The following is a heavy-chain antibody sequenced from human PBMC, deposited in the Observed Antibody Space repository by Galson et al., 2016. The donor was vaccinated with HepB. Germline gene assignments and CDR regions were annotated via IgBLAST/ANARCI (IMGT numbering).Heavy chain of an antibody. Sequence: SLRLSCAASGFTFSDYYMSWIRQAPGKGLEWVSYISSSSSYTNYADSVKGRFTISRDNAKNSLYLQMNSLRAEDTAVYYCARDFYDFWCGYLGGNYFDYWGQGTLVTVSS. CDR3: ARDFYDFWCGYLGGNYFDY. D-gene: IGHD3-3*01. CDR2: ISSSSSYT. CDR1: GFTFSDYY. V-gene: IGHV3-11*06. J-gene: IGHJ4*02.